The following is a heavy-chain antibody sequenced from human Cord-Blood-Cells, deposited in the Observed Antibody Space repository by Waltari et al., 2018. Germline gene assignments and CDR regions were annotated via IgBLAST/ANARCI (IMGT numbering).Heavy chain of an antibody. V-gene: IGHV1-69*01. Sequence: QVQLVQSGAEVKKPGYSVKVCCKASGGTFSSYAISCVRQAPGQGLEWMGGIIPIFGTANYAQKFQGRVTITADESTSTAYMELSSLRSEDTAVYYCATTNYYYYYMDVWGKGTTVTVSS. CDR3: ATTNYYYYYMDV. CDR1: GGTFSSYA. D-gene: IGHD4-17*01. J-gene: IGHJ6*03. CDR2: IIPIFGTA.